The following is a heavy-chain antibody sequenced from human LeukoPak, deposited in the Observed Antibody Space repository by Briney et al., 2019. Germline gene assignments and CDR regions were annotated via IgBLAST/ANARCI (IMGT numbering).Heavy chain of an antibody. CDR1: GFTFSSYW. Sequence: PGGSLRLSCAASGFTFSSYWMSWVRQAPGKGLEWVANIKQDGSEKYYVDSVKGRFTISRDNAKNSLYLQMNSLRAEDTAVYYCARLWGYRSSTSCYKWGQGTLVTVSS. V-gene: IGHV3-7*03. CDR2: IKQDGSEK. CDR3: ARLWGYRSSTSCYK. J-gene: IGHJ4*02. D-gene: IGHD2-2*02.